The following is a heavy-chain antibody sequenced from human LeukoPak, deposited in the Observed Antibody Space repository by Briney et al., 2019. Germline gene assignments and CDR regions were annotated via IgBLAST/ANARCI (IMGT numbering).Heavy chain of an antibody. CDR3: ARAKVVTAMVTPFDY. CDR1: GFTFSSYW. V-gene: IGHV3-74*01. CDR2: INSDGSST. D-gene: IGHD5-18*01. J-gene: IGHJ4*02. Sequence: GGSLRLSCAASGFTFSSYWMHWVRQAPGKGLVWVSRINSDGSSTSYADSVKGRFTLSRDNAKNTLYLQMNSLRAEDTAVYYCARAKVVTAMVTPFDYWGQGTLVTVSS.